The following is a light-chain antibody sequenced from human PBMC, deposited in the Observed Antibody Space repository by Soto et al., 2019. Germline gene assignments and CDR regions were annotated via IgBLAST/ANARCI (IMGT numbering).Light chain of an antibody. CDR1: QSARIS. CDR3: QQYNNWPPT. Sequence: ETGMTPSPTTLSVSPGERATPSRRASQSARISLGWYQQKPGQAPRLLIYDVSTRATGVPARFSGSGSGTEFTLTIGSPQSEDFAVYYCQQYNNWPPTFGQGTRLEIK. J-gene: IGKJ5*01. V-gene: IGKV3-15*01. CDR2: DVS.